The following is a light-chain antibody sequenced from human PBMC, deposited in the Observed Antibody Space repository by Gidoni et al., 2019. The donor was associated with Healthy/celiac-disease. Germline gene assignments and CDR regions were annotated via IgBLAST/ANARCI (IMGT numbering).Light chain of an antibody. CDR3: QVWDSSSDHPGV. CDR1: NIGSKS. J-gene: IGLJ2*01. Sequence: SYVLTQPPPVSVAPGQTARITCGGNNIGSKSVHWYQQKPGQAPVLVVYDDRDRPSGIPERFSGSNSGNTATLTISRVEAGDEADYYCQVWDSSSDHPGVFGGGTKLTVL. CDR2: DDR. V-gene: IGLV3-21*02.